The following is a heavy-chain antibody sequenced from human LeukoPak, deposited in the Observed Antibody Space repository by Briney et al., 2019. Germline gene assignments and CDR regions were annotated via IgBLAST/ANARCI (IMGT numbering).Heavy chain of an antibody. CDR1: GFTFSSYW. Sequence: GGSLRLSCAASGFTFSSYWMSWVRQAPGKGLEWVANIKQDGSEKYYVDSVRGRFTISRDNAKNSLYLQMNSLRAEDTAVYYCARVDGDYVLGYWGQGTLVTVSS. D-gene: IGHD4-17*01. CDR2: IKQDGSEK. V-gene: IGHV3-7*01. J-gene: IGHJ4*02. CDR3: ARVDGDYVLGY.